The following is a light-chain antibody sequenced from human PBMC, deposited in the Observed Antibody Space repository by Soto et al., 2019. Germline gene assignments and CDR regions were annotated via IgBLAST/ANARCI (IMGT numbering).Light chain of an antibody. V-gene: IGLV2-23*02. Sequence: QSALTQPASVSGSPGQSITISCTGTSSDVGTYTLVSWYQQYPGKAPKLLIYEVSKRPSGVPDRFSGSKTGNTASLTVSGLQADDEADYYCTSYAGDNNYLFGTGTKLTVL. CDR2: EVS. CDR3: TSYAGDNNYL. J-gene: IGLJ1*01. CDR1: SSDVGTYTL.